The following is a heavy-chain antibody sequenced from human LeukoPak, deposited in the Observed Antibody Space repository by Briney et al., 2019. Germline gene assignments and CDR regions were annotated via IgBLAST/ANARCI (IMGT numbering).Heavy chain of an antibody. Sequence: GGSLRLSCAASGFTFSSYWMHWVRHAPGKGLVWDSRINSDGSSTIYADSVKGRFTISRDNSKNTLYLQMNSLRAEDTAVYYCARDTRYYDSSGYYWLDYWGQGTLVTVSS. D-gene: IGHD3-22*01. V-gene: IGHV3-74*01. J-gene: IGHJ4*02. CDR2: INSDGSST. CDR1: GFTFSSYW. CDR3: ARDTRYYDSSGYYWLDY.